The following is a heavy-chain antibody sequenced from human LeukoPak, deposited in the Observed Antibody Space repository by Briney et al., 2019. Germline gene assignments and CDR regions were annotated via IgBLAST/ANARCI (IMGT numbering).Heavy chain of an antibody. V-gene: IGHV3-48*03. CDR3: AREFQEYSYGAAGY. CDR2: ISSSGSTI. Sequence: PGGSLRLSCAASGFTFSSYEMNWVRQAPGKGLVWVSYISSSGSTIYYADSVKGRFTISRDNAKNSLYLQMNSLRAEDTAVYYCAREFQEYSYGAAGYWGQGTLVTVSS. CDR1: GFTFSSYE. J-gene: IGHJ4*02. D-gene: IGHD5-18*01.